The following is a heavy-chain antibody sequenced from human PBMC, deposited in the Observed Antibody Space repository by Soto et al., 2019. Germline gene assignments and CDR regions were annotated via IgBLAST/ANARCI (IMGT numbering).Heavy chain of an antibody. CDR3: AKVGTSSLRDWFDP. CDR2: MSSDGASK. CDR1: GFTFTSYA. J-gene: IGHJ5*02. D-gene: IGHD6-6*01. V-gene: IGHV3-30*18. Sequence: GGSLRLSCAASGFTFTSYAMHWVRQTPGKGLEWVAVMSSDGASKYYADSVKGRFTISRDNSKYTLYLQMNSLRGDDSAVYYCAKVGTSSLRDWFDPWGQGALVTSPQ.